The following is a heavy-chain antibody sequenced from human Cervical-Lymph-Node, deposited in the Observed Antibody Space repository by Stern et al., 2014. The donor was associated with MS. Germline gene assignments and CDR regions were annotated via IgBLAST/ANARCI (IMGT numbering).Heavy chain of an antibody. V-gene: IGHV3-9*01. J-gene: IGHJ6*02. CDR1: GFAFDDYG. Sequence: VQLVESGGGLVQPGRSLRLSCAAAGFAFDDYGMHWVRQAPGKGLEWVSGISWSGTKIGYADSVKGRFTISRDNAKNSLFLQMNNLRAEDTALYYCATANYEFGYYGMDVWGQGTAVTVS. D-gene: IGHD3-3*01. CDR2: ISWSGTKI. CDR3: ATANYEFGYYGMDV.